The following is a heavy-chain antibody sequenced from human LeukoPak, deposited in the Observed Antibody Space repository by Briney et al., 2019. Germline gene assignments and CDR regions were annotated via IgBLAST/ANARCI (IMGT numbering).Heavy chain of an antibody. CDR1: GFTFSNYG. CDR2: IRYDGTTQ. Sequence: GGSLRLSCAASGFTFSNYGMHWVRQAPGKGLKWVAFIRYDGTTQYYADSVKGRFTISRDNSKNTLYLQMNSLRAEDTAIYYCAKDKIWGEDYFDYWGQGTLITVSS. J-gene: IGHJ4*02. V-gene: IGHV3-30*02. D-gene: IGHD3-16*01. CDR3: AKDKIWGEDYFDY.